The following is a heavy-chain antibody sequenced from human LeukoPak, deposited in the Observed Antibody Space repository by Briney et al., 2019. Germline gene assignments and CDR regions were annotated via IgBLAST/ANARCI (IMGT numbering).Heavy chain of an antibody. D-gene: IGHD3-22*01. CDR2: IWHDGSNK. Sequence: GGSLRPSCAASGFTFSDYGMHWVRQAPGKGLEWVAVIWHDGSNKYYADSAKGRLTISRDNSKSTLYLQMNSLRAEDTAVYYCARGAPSTGYSLCDYWGQGTLVTVSS. CDR1: GFTFSDYG. V-gene: IGHV3-33*01. J-gene: IGHJ4*02. CDR3: ARGAPSTGYSLCDY.